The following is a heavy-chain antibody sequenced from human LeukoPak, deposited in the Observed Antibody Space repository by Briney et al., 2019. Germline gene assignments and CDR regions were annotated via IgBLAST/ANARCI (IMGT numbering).Heavy chain of an antibody. J-gene: IGHJ4*02. CDR3: AREGDSSGYYTDY. V-gene: IGHV3-11*06. D-gene: IGHD3-22*01. Sequence: GRFAISRDHAKNSLYLQMDSLRAEDTAVYYCAREGDSSGYYTDYWGQGTLVTVPS.